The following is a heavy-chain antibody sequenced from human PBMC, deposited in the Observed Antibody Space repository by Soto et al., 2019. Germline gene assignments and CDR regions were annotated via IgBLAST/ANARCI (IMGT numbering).Heavy chain of an antibody. J-gene: IGHJ6*03. CDR1: GDSVSSNSAA. CDR3: ARSLSLYYYYYYYMDV. V-gene: IGHV6-1*01. Sequence: SQTLSLTCAISGDSVSSNSAAWNWIRQSPSRGLEWLGRTYYRSKWYNDYAVSVKSRITINPDTSKNQFSLQLNSVTPEDTAVYYGARSLSLYYYYYYYMDVWGKGTTVTVSS. CDR2: TYYRSKWYN.